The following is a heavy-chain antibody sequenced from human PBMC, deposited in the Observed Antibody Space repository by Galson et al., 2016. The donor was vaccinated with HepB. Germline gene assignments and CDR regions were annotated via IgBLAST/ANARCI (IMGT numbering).Heavy chain of an antibody. D-gene: IGHD4-23*01. Sequence: SETLSLTCTVSGGSISPFFWSWIRQPPGKGLEWIAYIYYSGTTNYNPSLNSRVTISLDTSKSQFSLKVTSVTAADTAVYYCERRYGGYAFDIWGQGTMVTVSS. V-gene: IGHV4-59*01. CDR1: GGSISPFF. CDR2: IYYSGTT. J-gene: IGHJ3*02. CDR3: ERRYGGYAFDI.